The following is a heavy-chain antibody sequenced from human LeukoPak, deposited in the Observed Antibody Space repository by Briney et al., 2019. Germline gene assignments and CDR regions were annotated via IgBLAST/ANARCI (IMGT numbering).Heavy chain of an antibody. J-gene: IGHJ4*02. D-gene: IGHD5-18*01. Sequence: ASVKVSCKASGYTFSSYYMHWVRQAPGQGLEWMGIISPSGSSTSHAQKFQGRVTMTRDTSTATVSMELSSLRSEDTAVYYCATYSYGHRNWGQGTLVTVSS. CDR1: GYTFSSYY. CDR2: ISPSGSST. CDR3: ATYSYGHRN. V-gene: IGHV1-46*01.